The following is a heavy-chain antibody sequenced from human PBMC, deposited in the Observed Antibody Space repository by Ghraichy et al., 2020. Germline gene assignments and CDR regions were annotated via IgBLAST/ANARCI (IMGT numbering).Heavy chain of an antibody. CDR2: IRGSGDTT. D-gene: IGHD3-10*01. CDR1: GFTFSIYA. J-gene: IGHJ6*03. Sequence: LSLTCEASGFTFSIYAMSWVRQAPGKGLEWVSAIRGSGDTTTYADSVKGRFTISRDNSKNTLFLQMNSLRAEDTGLYYCAKGGFRAAYMDVWGNGTTVTVSS. CDR3: AKGGFRAAYMDV. V-gene: IGHV3-23*01.